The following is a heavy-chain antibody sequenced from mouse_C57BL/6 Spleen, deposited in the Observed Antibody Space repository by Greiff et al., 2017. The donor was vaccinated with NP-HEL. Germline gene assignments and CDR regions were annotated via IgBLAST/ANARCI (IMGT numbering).Heavy chain of an antibody. CDR2: ISSGSSTI. CDR1: GFTFSDYG. V-gene: IGHV5-17*01. Sequence: EVQGVESGGGLVKPGGSLKLSCAASGFTFSDYGMHWVRQAPEKGLEWVAYISSGSSTIYYADTVKGRFTISRDNAKNTLFLQMTSLRSEDTAMYYCAKEGTIYYDYDGPWFAYWGQGTLVTVSA. CDR3: AKEGTIYYDYDGPWFAY. D-gene: IGHD2-4*01. J-gene: IGHJ3*01.